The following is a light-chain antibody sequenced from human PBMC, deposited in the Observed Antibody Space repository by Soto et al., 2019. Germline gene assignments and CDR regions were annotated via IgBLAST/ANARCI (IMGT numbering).Light chain of an antibody. J-gene: IGKJ1*01. CDR1: QSVANN. V-gene: IGKV3-15*01. CDR3: QQYKKWPRT. Sequence: DIVMTQSPATLSVSPGDRVTLSCRASQSVANNLAWYQQRPGQGPRLLIYDTSKRATGIPARFSGSGSGTEFTLTISSLQSEDFAVYYCQQYKKWPRTFGHGTKVDIK. CDR2: DTS.